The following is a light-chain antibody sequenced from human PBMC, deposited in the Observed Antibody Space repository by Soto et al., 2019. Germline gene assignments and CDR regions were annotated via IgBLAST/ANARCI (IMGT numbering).Light chain of an antibody. CDR3: LQVYSFPRT. CDR2: TAS. J-gene: IGKJ1*01. Sequence: DIQMTQSPSALSAVVGDRVTITCRASRAIGDRLAWFQQKPGEAPRFLIQTASNLQGGVPSRFSGSGSGTEFILSINSLQPEDIGTYYCLQVYSFPRTFGQGTKVDIK. V-gene: IGKV1-12*01. CDR1: RAIGDR.